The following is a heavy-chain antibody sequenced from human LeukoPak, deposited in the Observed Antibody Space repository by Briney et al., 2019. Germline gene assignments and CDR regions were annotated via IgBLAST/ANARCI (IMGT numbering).Heavy chain of an antibody. CDR2: MYYSGRT. CDR1: GGSISGHY. Sequence: PSETLSLTCAVSGGSISGHYWSWIRRPPGKRLERIGFMYYSGRTRYNPSLHSRVTISADTSKNHLSLKVTSVTAADTAVYYCARLLDNDSSGDPDTFDMWGQGIMVTVSS. V-gene: IGHV4-59*11. J-gene: IGHJ3*02. CDR3: ARLLDNDSSGDPDTFDM. D-gene: IGHD3-22*01.